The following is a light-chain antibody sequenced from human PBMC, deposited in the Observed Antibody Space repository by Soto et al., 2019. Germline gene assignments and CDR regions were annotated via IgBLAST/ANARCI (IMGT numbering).Light chain of an antibody. J-gene: IGKJ2*01. CDR3: QKMGISRDT. CDR2: GAS. CDR1: QSVSSRF. Sequence: EIVLTQSPGTLSLSPGERATLSCRASQSVSSRFLAWYQQKPGQAPRLLMYGASSRATGIPDRFSGTGSGTDFTLPTSKLELKVLAVDNGQKMGISRDTF. V-gene: IGKV3-20*01.